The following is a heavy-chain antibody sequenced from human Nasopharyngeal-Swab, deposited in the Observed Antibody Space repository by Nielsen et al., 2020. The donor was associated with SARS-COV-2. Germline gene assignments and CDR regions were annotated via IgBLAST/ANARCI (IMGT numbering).Heavy chain of an antibody. CDR2: IDWDDDK. CDR1: GFSLSTSGMC. V-gene: IGHV2-70*01. CDR3: ARDYASGYYYYGMDV. J-gene: IGHJ6*02. Sequence: SGPTLVKPTQTLTLTCTFSGFSLSTSGMCVSWIRQPPGKALEWLALIDWDDDKYYSTSLKTRLTISKDTSKNQVVHTMTNMDPVDTATYYCARDYASGYYYYGMDVWGQGTTVTVSS. D-gene: IGHD4-17*01.